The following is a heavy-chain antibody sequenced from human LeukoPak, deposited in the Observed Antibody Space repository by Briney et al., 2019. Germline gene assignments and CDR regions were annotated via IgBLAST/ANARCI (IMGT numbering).Heavy chain of an antibody. CDR3: ARGAYDSWSGYPFDY. CDR2: IIPIFGTA. CDR1: GGTFISYA. D-gene: IGHD3-3*01. V-gene: IGHV1-69*13. J-gene: IGHJ4*02. Sequence: SVKVSCKASGGTFISYAISWVRQAPGQGLEWMGGIIPIFGTANYAQKFQGRVTITADESTSTAYMELSSLRSEDTAVYYCARGAYDSWSGYPFDYWGQGTLVTVSS.